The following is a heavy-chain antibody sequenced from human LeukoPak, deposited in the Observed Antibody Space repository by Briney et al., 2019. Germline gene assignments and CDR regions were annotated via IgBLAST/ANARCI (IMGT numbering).Heavy chain of an antibody. J-gene: IGHJ4*02. CDR2: IIPILGIA. CDR3: ASLGNPHGYSSGWYVPAAYYIDY. Sequence: SVKVSCKASGYTFTGYYMHWVRQAPGQGLEWMGRIIPILGIANYAQKFQGRVTITADKSTSTAYMELSSLRSEDTAVYYCASLGNPHGYSSGWYVPAAYYIDYWGQGTLVTVSS. D-gene: IGHD6-19*01. CDR1: GYTFTGYY. V-gene: IGHV1-69*02.